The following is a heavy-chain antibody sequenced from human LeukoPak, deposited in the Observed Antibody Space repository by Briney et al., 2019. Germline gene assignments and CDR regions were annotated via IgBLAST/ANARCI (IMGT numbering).Heavy chain of an antibody. V-gene: IGHV3-23*01. Sequence: PGGSLRLSCAVSGITLSNYAMTWVRQAPGKGLEWVAGISGSGGGTNYADSVKGRFTISRDNSKNTLYLQMNNLRVDDTAVYFCAKRGVVIRAILVGFHKEAYYFDSWGQGALVTVSS. CDR2: ISGSGGGT. CDR1: GITLSNYA. J-gene: IGHJ4*02. D-gene: IGHD2-21*01. CDR3: AKRGVVIRAILVGFHKEAYYFDS.